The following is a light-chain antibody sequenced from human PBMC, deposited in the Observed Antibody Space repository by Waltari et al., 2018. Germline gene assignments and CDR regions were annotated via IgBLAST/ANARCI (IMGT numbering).Light chain of an antibody. CDR3: SSYTSSSTWV. CDR2: DVG. CDR1: SSDVGCYNY. Sequence: QSALTQPAPVSESPGQSITISCTGTSSDVGCYNYVSWYQQHIGKAPKLMIYDVGKRPSGVSNRFSGSKSGNTASLTISGLQAEDEADYYCSSYTSSSTWVFGGGTKLTVL. V-gene: IGLV2-14*01. J-gene: IGLJ3*02.